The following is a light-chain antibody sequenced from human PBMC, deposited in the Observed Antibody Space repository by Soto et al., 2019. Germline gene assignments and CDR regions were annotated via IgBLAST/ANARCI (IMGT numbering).Light chain of an antibody. CDR2: STR. CDR1: TGAVTSGYG. CDR3: LLYYGGGQLV. J-gene: IGLJ3*02. V-gene: IGLV7-43*01. Sequence: QTVVTHERSLTVSPGGTVTLTCASSTGAVTSGYGPNWFQQKPGQAPRALIHSTRSRHSWTPARFSGSLLVGKATLTLSGVQTEYEAEYYCLLYYGGGQLVFGGGTKVTV.